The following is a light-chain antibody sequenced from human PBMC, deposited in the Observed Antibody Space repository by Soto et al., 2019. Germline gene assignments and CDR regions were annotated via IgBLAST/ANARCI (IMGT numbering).Light chain of an antibody. CDR3: QHNSNWPPT. CDR2: YAS. Sequence: EMVMTQSPATLSVSPGERVTISCRASESVNSNLAWYQQKPGKGPSLLIYYASTRVTGVPDRFSGSASGTEITLTICSLQSEDFAVYFCQHNSNWPPTFGPGTKVEIK. V-gene: IGKV3-15*01. CDR1: ESVNSN. J-gene: IGKJ1*01.